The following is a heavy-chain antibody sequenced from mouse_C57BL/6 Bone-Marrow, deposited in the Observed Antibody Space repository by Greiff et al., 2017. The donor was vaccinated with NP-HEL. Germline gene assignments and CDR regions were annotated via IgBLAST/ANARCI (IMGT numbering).Heavy chain of an antibody. CDR1: GFTFSSYT. J-gene: IGHJ1*03. D-gene: IGHD2-1*01. CDR2: ISGGGGNT. Sequence: EVKLMESGGGLVKPGGSLKLSCAASGFTFSSYTMSWVRQTPEKRLEWVATISGGGGNTYYPDSVKGRFTISRDNAKNTLYLQMSSLRSEDTALYYCARLSGNYLYWYFDVWGTGTTVTVSS. V-gene: IGHV5-9*01. CDR3: ARLSGNYLYWYFDV.